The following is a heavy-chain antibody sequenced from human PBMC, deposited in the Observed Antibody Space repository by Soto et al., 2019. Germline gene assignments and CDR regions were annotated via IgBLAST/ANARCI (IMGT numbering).Heavy chain of an antibody. J-gene: IGHJ4*02. CDR3: AKDMKWGGMTTIHYFDS. V-gene: IGHV3-9*01. CDR1: GFTVDVYA. D-gene: IGHD4-17*01. CDR2: ISANGDNV. Sequence: PWGSLRLSCVASGFTVDVYAMHWVRQTPGKGLEWVSGISANGDNVDYADSIKGRFTISRDNAKNSLFLQMNSLRPEDTALYYCAKDMKWGGMTTIHYFDSWGQGTQVTVSS.